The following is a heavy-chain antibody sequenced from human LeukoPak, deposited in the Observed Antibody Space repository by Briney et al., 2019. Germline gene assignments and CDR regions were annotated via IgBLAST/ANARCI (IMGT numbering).Heavy chain of an antibody. Sequence: ASVKVSCKASGYTFINYCMHWVRQAPGQGLEWMGLISPSGSTTYAQNFQDRVTMTRDTSTSTLYMELSSLRSDDTAIYYCAKCDETGTTRWFDPWGQGTLVTVSS. V-gene: IGHV1-46*01. D-gene: IGHD1-7*01. J-gene: IGHJ5*02. CDR3: AKCDETGTTRWFDP. CDR1: GYTFINYC. CDR2: ISPSGST.